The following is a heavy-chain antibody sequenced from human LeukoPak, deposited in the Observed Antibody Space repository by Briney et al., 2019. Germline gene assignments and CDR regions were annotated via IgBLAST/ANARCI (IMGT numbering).Heavy chain of an antibody. CDR2: IYHSGST. D-gene: IGHD2-2*01. J-gene: IGHJ3*02. V-gene: IGHV4-30-2*01. CDR1: GGSISSGGYY. Sequence: PSQTLSLTCTVSGGSISSGGYYWSCIRQPPGKGLECIGYIYHSGSTYYNPSLKSRVTISVDRSKNQFSLKLSSVTAADTAVYYCARDHVVVVYRAFDIWGQGTMVTVSS. CDR3: ARDHVVVVYRAFDI.